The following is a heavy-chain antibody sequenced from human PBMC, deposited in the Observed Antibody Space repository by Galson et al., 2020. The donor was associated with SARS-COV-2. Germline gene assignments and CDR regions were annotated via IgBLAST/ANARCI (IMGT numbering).Heavy chain of an antibody. CDR1: GFTFSNYE. D-gene: IGHD2-15*01. V-gene: IGHV3-48*03. CDR2: ISDSGTNI. CDR3: ASPYVAAASFFCAFDI. J-gene: IGHJ3*02. Sequence: GGSLRLSCAGSGFTFSNYEMNWVRQAPGKGLEWVAYISDSGTNIYYADSVKGRFAISRDNAMNSLYLQMTSLRAEDTAVYYCASPYVAAASFFCAFDIWGLGTVVTVSS.